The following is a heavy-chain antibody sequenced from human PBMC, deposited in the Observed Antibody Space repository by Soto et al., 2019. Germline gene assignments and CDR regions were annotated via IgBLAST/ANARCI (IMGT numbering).Heavy chain of an antibody. CDR3: AKDQTRNYDVLTGYLDV. Sequence: GGSLRLSCEASGFTFSNYGMHWVRQAPGKGLEWVAVISYEGGVKYYADSVEGRFTVSRDNSKRTVSLQMNSLRADDTAVYYCAKDQTRNYDVLTGYLDVWGQGTTVTVS. V-gene: IGHV3-30*18. J-gene: IGHJ6*02. CDR1: GFTFSNYG. D-gene: IGHD3-9*01. CDR2: ISYEGGVK.